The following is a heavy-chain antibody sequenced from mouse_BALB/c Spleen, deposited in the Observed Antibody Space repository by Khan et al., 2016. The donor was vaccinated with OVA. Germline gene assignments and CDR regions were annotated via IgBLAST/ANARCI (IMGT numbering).Heavy chain of an antibody. CDR2: INPHIGEA. D-gene: IGHD1-1*01. CDR3: ARKNGSDFDY. J-gene: IGHJ2*01. V-gene: IGHV1-20*02. CDR1: GYSFTGCF. Sequence: VQLKQSGPELVKPGASVKISCTASGYSFTGCFMNWVMQSHGKSLEWIGRINPHIGEAFYNQKFKGKATLTVDESSSTAHMELRSLASEDSAVYYCARKNGSDFDYWGQGTTLTVSS.